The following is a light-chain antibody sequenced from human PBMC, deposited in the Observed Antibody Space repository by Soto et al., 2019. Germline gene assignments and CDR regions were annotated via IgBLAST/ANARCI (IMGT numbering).Light chain of an antibody. CDR3: QHYRSSPLT. J-gene: IGKJ4*01. CDR2: GAS. V-gene: IGKV3-20*01. Sequence: VLTPSPGTLSLSPGERATLFCRAGQSVDSGDLAWYQQKPGQAPRLLIYGASSRATGIPDRFSGGGSGTDFTLTISSLEPEDVAVYYCQHYRSSPLTFGGGTKVDI. CDR1: QSVDSGD.